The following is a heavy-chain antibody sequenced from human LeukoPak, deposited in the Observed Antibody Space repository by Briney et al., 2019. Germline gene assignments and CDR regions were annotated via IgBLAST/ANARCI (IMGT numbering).Heavy chain of an antibody. CDR3: AREKPFYDSSGYYYPIAFDY. CDR1: GFTFDDYG. CDR2: ISWNGGST. J-gene: IGHJ4*02. Sequence: GGSLRLSCAASGFTFDDYGMSWVRQAPGKGLEWVSFISWNGGSTGYADSVKGRFTIARDNAKNSLYLQMNSLRAEDTALYYCAREKPFYDSSGYYYPIAFDYWGQGTLVTVSS. D-gene: IGHD3-22*01. V-gene: IGHV3-20*04.